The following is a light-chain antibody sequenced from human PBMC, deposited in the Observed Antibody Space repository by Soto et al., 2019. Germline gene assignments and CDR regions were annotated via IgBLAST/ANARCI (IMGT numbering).Light chain of an antibody. CDR3: QQYYSPWT. V-gene: IGKV4-1*01. J-gene: IGKJ1*01. CDR2: WAS. Sequence: DIVMTQSPDSLAVSLGERATINCKSSQSVLYSSNNKNYLAWYQQKPGQPPKLLIYWASTRESGVLDRFSGSGSRTDFTLTISSLQAEDEAVYYCQQYYSPWTFGQGTKVEIK. CDR1: QSVLYSSNNKNY.